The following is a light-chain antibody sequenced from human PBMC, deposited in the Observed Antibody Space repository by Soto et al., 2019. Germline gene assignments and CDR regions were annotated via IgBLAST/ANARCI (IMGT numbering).Light chain of an antibody. CDR3: QQYSSSLRT. Sequence: ERVMTQSPATLSVSPGERATLSCRASQSVSSSYLAWYQQKPGQAPRLLIYGASSRATGIPDRFSGSGSGTDFTLTISRLEPEDFAVYYCQQYSSSLRTFGQGTKV. CDR2: GAS. V-gene: IGKV3-20*01. CDR1: QSVSSSY. J-gene: IGKJ1*01.